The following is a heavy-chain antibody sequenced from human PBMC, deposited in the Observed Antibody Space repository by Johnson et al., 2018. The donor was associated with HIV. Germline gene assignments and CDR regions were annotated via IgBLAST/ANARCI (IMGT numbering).Heavy chain of an antibody. CDR2: IRYDGSNK. CDR1: GFTFSSYG. CDR3: AKEGGYCSGGSCAKEGDAFDI. Sequence: QVQLVESGGGLVQPGGSLRLSCAASGFTFSSYGMHWVRQAPGKGLEWVAFIRYDGSNKYYEDSVKGRFTISRDNSKNTLYLQRNSLVAEDTAVYYCAKEGGYCSGGSCAKEGDAFDIWGQGTMVNVSS. D-gene: IGHD2-15*01. J-gene: IGHJ3*02. V-gene: IGHV3-30*02.